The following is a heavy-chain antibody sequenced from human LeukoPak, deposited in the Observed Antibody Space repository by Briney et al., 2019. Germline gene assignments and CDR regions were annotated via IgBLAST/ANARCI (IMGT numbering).Heavy chain of an antibody. J-gene: IGHJ4*02. CDR2: VYYSGST. D-gene: IGHD6-13*01. Sequence: SETLSLTCTVSGDSISNYYWSWIRQPPGKGLEWIGYVYYSGSTNYNPSLKSRVTISVDTSKNQFSLRLSSVTAADTAVYYCASSSWLRDANFDNWGQGTLVTVSS. CDR3: ASSSWLRDANFDN. CDR1: GDSISNYY. V-gene: IGHV4-59*01.